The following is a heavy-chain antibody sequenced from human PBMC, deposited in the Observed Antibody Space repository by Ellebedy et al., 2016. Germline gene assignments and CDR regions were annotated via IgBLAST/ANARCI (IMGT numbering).Heavy chain of an antibody. CDR2: INPSGGST. V-gene: IGHV1-46*01. Sequence: ASVKVSXXASGYTFTGYYMHWVRQAPGQGLEWMGIINPSGGSTSYAQKFQGRVTMTRDTSTSTVYMELSSLRSEDTAVYYCARVSLGGYPDYWGQGTLVTVSS. D-gene: IGHD5-12*01. CDR3: ARVSLGGYPDY. CDR1: GYTFTGYY. J-gene: IGHJ4*02.